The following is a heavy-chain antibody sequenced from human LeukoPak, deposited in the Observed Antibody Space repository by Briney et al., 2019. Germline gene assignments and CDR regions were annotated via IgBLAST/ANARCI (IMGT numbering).Heavy chain of an antibody. Sequence: PGGSLRLSCAASGFTFSSYWMSWVRQAPGKGLEWVANIKQDGSEKYYVDSVKGRFTISRDDAKNSLYLQMNSLRAEDTAVYYCARAAPAYNGYDFVPHYFDYWGQGTLVTVSS. J-gene: IGHJ4*02. D-gene: IGHD5-12*01. CDR1: GFTFSSYW. CDR2: IKQDGSEK. CDR3: ARAAPAYNGYDFVPHYFDY. V-gene: IGHV3-7*01.